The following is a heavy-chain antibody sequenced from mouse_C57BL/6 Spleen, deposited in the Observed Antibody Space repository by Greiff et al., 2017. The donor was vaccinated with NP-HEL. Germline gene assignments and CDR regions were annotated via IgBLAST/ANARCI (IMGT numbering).Heavy chain of an antibody. Sequence: EVQLVESGPGLVKPSQSLSLTCSVTGYSITSGYYWNWIRQFPGNKLEWMGYISYDGSNNYNPSLKNRIAITRDTSKNQFFLKLNSVTTEDTATYYCARDGSSDWFAYWGQGTLVTVSA. CDR1: GYSITSGYY. CDR3: ARDGSSDWFAY. CDR2: ISYDGSN. J-gene: IGHJ3*01. D-gene: IGHD1-1*01. V-gene: IGHV3-6*01.